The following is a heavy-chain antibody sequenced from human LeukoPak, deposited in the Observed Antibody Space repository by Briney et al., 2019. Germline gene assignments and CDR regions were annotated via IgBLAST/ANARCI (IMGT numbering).Heavy chain of an antibody. CDR3: ARAGTIAAAGRGYFDY. D-gene: IGHD6-13*01. J-gene: IGHJ4*02. CDR2: ISAYNGNT. CDR1: GYTFTGYY. V-gene: IGHV1-18*04. Sequence: ASVKVSCKASGYTFTGYYMHWVRQAAGQGLEWMGWISAYNGNTNYAQKLQGRVTMTTDTSTSTAYMELRSLRSDDTAVYYCARAGTIAAAGRGYFDYWGQGTLVTVSS.